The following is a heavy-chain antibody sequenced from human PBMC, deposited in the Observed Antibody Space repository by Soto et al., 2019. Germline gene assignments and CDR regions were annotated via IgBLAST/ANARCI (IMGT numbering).Heavy chain of an antibody. J-gene: IGHJ5*02. CDR1: GGSFSGYY. CDR2: INHSGST. CDR3: ESPYYSSSCYGNWFDP. Sequence: SETLSLTCAVYGGSFSGYYWSWIRQPPGKGLEWIGEINHSGSTNYNPSLKSRVTISVDTSKNQFSLKLSSVTAADTDVYYCESPYYSSSCYGNWFDPCGQLSLVPVSA. V-gene: IGHV4-34*01. D-gene: IGHD6-13*01.